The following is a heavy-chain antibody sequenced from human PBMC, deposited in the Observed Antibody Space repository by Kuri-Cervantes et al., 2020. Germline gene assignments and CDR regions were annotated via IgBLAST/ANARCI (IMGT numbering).Heavy chain of an antibody. CDR1: GGSISSFY. CDR3: ARELFGREGYYYYYMDV. Sequence: GSLRLSCTVSGGSISSFYWSWIRQPPGKGLEWIGYIYYSGSTNYNPSLKSRVTISVDTSKNQFSLKLSSVTAADTAVYYCARELFGREGYYYYYMDVWGQGTTVTVSS. V-gene: IGHV4-59*12. D-gene: IGHD3-16*01. J-gene: IGHJ6*03. CDR2: IYYSGST.